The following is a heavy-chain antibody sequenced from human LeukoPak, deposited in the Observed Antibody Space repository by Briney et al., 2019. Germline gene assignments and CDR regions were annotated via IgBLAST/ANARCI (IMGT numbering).Heavy chain of an antibody. CDR1: GDSVSSNSS. J-gene: IGHJ3*01. Sequence: SQTLSLTCAISGDSVSSNSSWNWIRQSPSRGLEWLGRTYYRSKWYNDYVVSVKSRININPDTSKNQLSLQLNSVTPEDTAVYYCARGGQGDGYSADEAFDLWGQGTMVTVS. CDR3: ARGGQGDGYSADEAFDL. D-gene: IGHD5-18*01. V-gene: IGHV6-1*01. CDR2: TYYRSKWYN.